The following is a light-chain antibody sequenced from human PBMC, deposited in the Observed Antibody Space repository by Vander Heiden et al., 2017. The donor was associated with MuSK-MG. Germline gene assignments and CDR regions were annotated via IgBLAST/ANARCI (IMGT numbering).Light chain of an antibody. CDR2: DAF. V-gene: IGKV1-39*01. J-gene: IGKJ2*01. Sequence: DIQMTQSPSPLSASVGDRVTITCRASQTISSYLNWYQQKPGKAPKLLIYDAFSFQSGVPATFHGRGSGTDFTLTISRLQPEDFATYYCQQGDSTPYTFGQGTKLEIK. CDR1: QTISSY. CDR3: QQGDSTPYT.